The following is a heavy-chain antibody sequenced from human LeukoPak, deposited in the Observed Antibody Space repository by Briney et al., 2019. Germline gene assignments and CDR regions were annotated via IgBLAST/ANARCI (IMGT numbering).Heavy chain of an antibody. V-gene: IGHV4-59*01. Sequence: PSETLSLTCAVSGGSINNYYWSWIRQPPGKGLEWIGYIYDSGSTNYNPSLKSRVTTSLDTSKNQFSLKPSSVTAADTAVYYCARSVEGYCSGGSCYSYYYYMDVWGKGTTVTVSS. CDR1: GGSINNYY. D-gene: IGHD2-15*01. CDR3: ARSVEGYCSGGSCYSYYYYMDV. CDR2: IYDSGST. J-gene: IGHJ6*03.